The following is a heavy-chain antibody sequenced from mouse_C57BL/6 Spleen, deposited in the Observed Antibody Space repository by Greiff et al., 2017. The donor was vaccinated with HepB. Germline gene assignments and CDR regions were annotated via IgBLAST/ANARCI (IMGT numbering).Heavy chain of an antibody. V-gene: IGHV5-4*03. CDR1: GFTFSSYA. D-gene: IGHD2-1*01. CDR2: ISDGGSYT. J-gene: IGHJ3*01. Sequence: DVKLVESGGGLVKPGGSLKLSCAASGFTFSSYAMSWVRQTPEKRLEWVATISDGGSYTYYPDNVKGRFTISRDNAKNNLYLQMSHLKSEDTAMYYCARGGDYGNYEAWFAYWGQGTLVTVSA. CDR3: ARGGDYGNYEAWFAY.